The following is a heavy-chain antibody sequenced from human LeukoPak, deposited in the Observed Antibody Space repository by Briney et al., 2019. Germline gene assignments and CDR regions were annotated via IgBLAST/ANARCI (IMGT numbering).Heavy chain of an antibody. CDR3: AELGITMIGGV. D-gene: IGHD3-10*02. Sequence: QPGGSLRLSCAASGFTLSSYEMNWVRQAPGKGLEWVSYISSSGSTIYYADSVKGRFTISRDNAKNSLYLQMNSLRAEDTVVYYCAELGITMIGGVWGKGTTVTISS. CDR2: ISSSGSTI. V-gene: IGHV3-48*03. J-gene: IGHJ6*04. CDR1: GFTLSSYE.